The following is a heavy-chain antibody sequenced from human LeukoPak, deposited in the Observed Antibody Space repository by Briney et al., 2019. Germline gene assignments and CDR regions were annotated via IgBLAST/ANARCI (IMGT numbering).Heavy chain of an antibody. J-gene: IGHJ2*01. Sequence: SETLSLTCAVSAGSFSGYYWGWIRQPPGKGLEWIGEINHSGSTNYNPSLKSQVSISLDTSNNQFSLKLSSVTAADTAVYYCARGRLGYFDLWGRGSLATVCS. D-gene: IGHD1-26*01. CDR2: INHSGST. CDR3: ARGRLGYFDL. V-gene: IGHV4-34*01. CDR1: AGSFSGYY.